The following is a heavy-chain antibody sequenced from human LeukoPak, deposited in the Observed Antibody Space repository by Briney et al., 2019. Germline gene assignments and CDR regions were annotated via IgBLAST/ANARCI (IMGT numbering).Heavy chain of an antibody. V-gene: IGHV1-69*05. Sequence: ASVKVSCKSSGGTFSSYAISWVRQAPGQGLEWMGGIIPIFGTANYAQKFQGRVTITTDESTSTAYMELSSLRSEDTAVYYCAREGSTSSGWYKYWGQGTLVTVSS. CDR2: IIPIFGTA. CDR1: GGTFSSYA. J-gene: IGHJ4*02. D-gene: IGHD6-19*01. CDR3: AREGSTSSGWYKY.